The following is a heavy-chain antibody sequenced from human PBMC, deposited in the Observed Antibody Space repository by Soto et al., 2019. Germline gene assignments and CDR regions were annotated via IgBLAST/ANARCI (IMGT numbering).Heavy chain of an antibody. V-gene: IGHV5-51*01. CDR1: GYTFATHW. Sequence: PGGSLKISFQGPGYTFATHWIAWVREMPGKGLKWMAIFYTGDSDTRYSPSFQGQVTISADKSFSTAYLQWSSLNASDAAIYFCARRDLTCLDNWGQGTPVTVSS. CDR2: FYTGDSDT. D-gene: IGHD2-21*02. CDR3: ARRDLTCLDN. J-gene: IGHJ4*02.